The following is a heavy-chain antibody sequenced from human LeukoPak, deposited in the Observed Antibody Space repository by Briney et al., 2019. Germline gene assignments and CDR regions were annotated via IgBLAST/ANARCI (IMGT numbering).Heavy chain of an antibody. D-gene: IGHD1-26*01. CDR2: LIENGATT. V-gene: IGHV3-23*01. CDR1: GFTFSSHA. Sequence: GGSLRLSCAASGFTFSSHAMSWVRRAPGKGLEWVSGLIENGATTYYADSVKGRFTISRDNSRNTMYLQMNSLRVEDTAVYYCVKDYQVGNSPAFGDYWGQGTLVTVSS. CDR3: VKDYQVGNSPAFGDY. J-gene: IGHJ4*02.